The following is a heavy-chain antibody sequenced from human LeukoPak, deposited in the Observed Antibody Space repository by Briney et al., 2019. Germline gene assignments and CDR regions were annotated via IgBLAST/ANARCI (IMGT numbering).Heavy chain of an antibody. CDR1: GGTFSSYA. V-gene: IGHV1-69*01. J-gene: IGHJ4*02. CDR3: ARVGGPVVAASDY. D-gene: IGHD2-15*01. Sequence: GASVKVSCKASGGTFSSYAISWVRQAPGQGLEWMGGIIPIFGTANYAQKFQGRVTITADESTSTAYMGLSSLRSEDTAVYYCARVGGPVVAASDYWGQGTLVTVSS. CDR2: IIPIFGTA.